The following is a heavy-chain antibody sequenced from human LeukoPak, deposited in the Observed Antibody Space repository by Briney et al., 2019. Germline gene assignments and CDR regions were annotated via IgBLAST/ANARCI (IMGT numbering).Heavy chain of an antibody. CDR2: TSYDGSNK. D-gene: IGHD2-2*01. CDR1: GFTFSSYA. CDR3: ARDNEEIVVVPAAIDY. V-gene: IGHV3-30*04. Sequence: PGRSLRLSCAASGFTFSSYAMHWVRQAPGKGLEWVAVTSYDGSNKYYADSVKGRFTISRDNSKNTLYLQMNSLRAEDTAVYYCARDNEEIVVVPAAIDYWGQGTLVTVSS. J-gene: IGHJ4*02.